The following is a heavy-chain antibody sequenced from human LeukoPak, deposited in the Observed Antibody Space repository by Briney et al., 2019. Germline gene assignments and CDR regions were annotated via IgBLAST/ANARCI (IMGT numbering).Heavy chain of an antibody. CDR3: ARDKAVAGGIWRDYYYGMDV. J-gene: IGHJ6*02. CDR1: GGSISSYY. V-gene: IGHV4-59*01. D-gene: IGHD6-19*01. Sequence: TSETLSLTCTVSGGSISSYYWSWIRQPPGKGLEWIGYIYYSGSTNYNPSPKSRVTISVDTSKNQFSLKLSSVTAADTAVYYCARDKAVAGGIWRDYYYGMDVWGQGTTVTVSS. CDR2: IYYSGST.